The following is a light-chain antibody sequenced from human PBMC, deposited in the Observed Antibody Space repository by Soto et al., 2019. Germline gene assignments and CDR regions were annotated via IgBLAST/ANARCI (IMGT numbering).Light chain of an antibody. CDR2: LAS. V-gene: IGKV4-1*01. J-gene: IGKJ1*01. CDR1: QSVLYSSNNDNY. Sequence: DIVMTQSPDSLAMSLGERATINCRSSQSVLYSSNNDNYLAWYQQKPGQPPKLLIYLASTRESGVPDRFSGSGSGTDFTLTISSLQAEDVAVYYCKQYYSTPRTFGQGTKVEIK. CDR3: KQYYSTPRT.